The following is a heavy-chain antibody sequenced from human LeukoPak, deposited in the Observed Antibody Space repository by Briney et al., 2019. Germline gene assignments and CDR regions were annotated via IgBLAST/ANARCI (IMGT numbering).Heavy chain of an antibody. CDR3: ARSYYYDSSGYYYFDY. D-gene: IGHD3-22*01. CDR1: GGTFSSYA. CDR2: IIPILGIA. V-gene: IGHV1-69*04. J-gene: IGHJ4*02. Sequence: SVKVSCKASGGTFSSYAIRWVRQAPGQGLEWMGRIIPILGIASYAQKFQGRVTITADKSTSTAYMELSSLRSEDTAVYYCARSYYYDSSGYYYFDYWGQGTLVTVSS.